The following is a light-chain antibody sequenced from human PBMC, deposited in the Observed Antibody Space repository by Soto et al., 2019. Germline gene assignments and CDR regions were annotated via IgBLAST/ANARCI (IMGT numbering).Light chain of an antibody. CDR1: QGISND. Sequence: AIQMTQSPSSLSASVGDRVTITCRASQGISNDLAWYQQRPGKAPNLLIYASSNLQSGVPSRFRGSGSGTDFTLTISSLQPDDFATYYCLQDYAYPRTFGQGTKVEI. CDR3: LQDYAYPRT. J-gene: IGKJ1*01. V-gene: IGKV1-6*01. CDR2: ASS.